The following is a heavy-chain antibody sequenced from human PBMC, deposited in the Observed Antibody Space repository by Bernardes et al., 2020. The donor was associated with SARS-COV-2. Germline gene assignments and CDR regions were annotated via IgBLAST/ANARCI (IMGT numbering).Heavy chain of an antibody. V-gene: IGHV3-74*01. CDR3: ARDLGYCTNGVCSP. CDR2: NNADGGGT. CDR1: GFTFRSSC. D-gene: IGHD2-8*01. J-gene: IGHJ5*02. Sequence: GGPLKLSCAALGFTFRSSCLHWVRRAPGKGLVWVPRNNADGGGTNYAASVKGRFTISRDNAKNMLFLQMSGLRAEDTAMYYCARDLGYCTNGVCSPWGQGTLVTVSS.